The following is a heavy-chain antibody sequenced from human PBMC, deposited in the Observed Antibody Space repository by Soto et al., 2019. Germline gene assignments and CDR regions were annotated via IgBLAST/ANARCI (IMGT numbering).Heavy chain of an antibody. D-gene: IGHD3-22*01. CDR1: GGTFSRYA. J-gene: IGHJ4*02. CDR3: ARGVYYDSRGYYFFF. Sequence: VNVSCKASGGTFSRYALSWVRQAPGQGPEWMGGIVPMFGTANYAQKFQGRVTITADESTSTAYMQLSSLRSEDTAVYYCARGVYYDSRGYYFFFWGQGTLVTVSS. V-gene: IGHV1-69*13. CDR2: IVPMFGTA.